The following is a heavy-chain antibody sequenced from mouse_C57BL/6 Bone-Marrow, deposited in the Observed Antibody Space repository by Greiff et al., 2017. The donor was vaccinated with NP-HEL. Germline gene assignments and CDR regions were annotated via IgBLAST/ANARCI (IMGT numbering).Heavy chain of an antibody. D-gene: IGHD1-2*01. V-gene: IGHV5-12*01. Sequence: EVKVVESGGGLVQPGGSLKLSCAASGFTFSDYYMYWVRQTPEKRLEWVAYISNGGGSTYYPDTVKGRFTISRDNAKNTLYLQMSRLKSEDTAMYYCARQGGLLLFAYWGQGTLVTVSA. J-gene: IGHJ3*01. CDR3: ARQGGLLLFAY. CDR2: ISNGGGST. CDR1: GFTFSDYY.